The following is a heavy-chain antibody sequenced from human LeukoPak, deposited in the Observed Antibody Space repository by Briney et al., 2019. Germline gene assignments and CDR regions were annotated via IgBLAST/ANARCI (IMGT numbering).Heavy chain of an antibody. CDR2: INTYIVDT. D-gene: IGHD2-15*01. V-gene: IGHV1-18*01. Sequence: EASVKVSCKASGYTFTTYAISWVRQAPGQGLEWMGWINTYIVDTDYAQKFQGRVTMTTDTSTSTTYMELRSLRSDDTAVYYCARCSGGSCYRSSREDFWGQGTLVTVSS. J-gene: IGHJ4*02. CDR1: GYTFTTYA. CDR3: ARCSGGSCYRSSREDF.